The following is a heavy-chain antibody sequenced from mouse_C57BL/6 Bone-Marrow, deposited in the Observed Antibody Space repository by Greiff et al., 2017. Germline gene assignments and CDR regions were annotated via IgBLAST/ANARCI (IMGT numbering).Heavy chain of an antibody. D-gene: IGHD2-10*02. CDR3: TRVWLDY. CDR1: GFNIKDDY. Sequence: VQLQPSGAELVRPGASVKLSCTASGFNIKDDYMHWVKQRPEQGLEWIGWIDPENGDTEYASKFQGKATITADTSSNTAYLQLSSLTSEDTAVYYCTRVWLDYWGQGTSVTVSS. V-gene: IGHV14-4*01. CDR2: IDPENGDT. J-gene: IGHJ4*01.